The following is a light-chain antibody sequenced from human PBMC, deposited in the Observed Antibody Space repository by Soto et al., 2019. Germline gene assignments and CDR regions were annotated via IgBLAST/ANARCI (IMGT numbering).Light chain of an antibody. J-gene: IGKJ1*01. V-gene: IGKV3D-7*01. Sequence: PGARVTLSCRASQSVSSSYLMWYQQKPGQAPRLLIYGASTRATSIPARFSGSGSGTDFTLTISSLQPEDFAVYYCQQDYNLPTFGQGTKVEIK. CDR3: QQDYNLPT. CDR2: GAS. CDR1: QSVSSSY.